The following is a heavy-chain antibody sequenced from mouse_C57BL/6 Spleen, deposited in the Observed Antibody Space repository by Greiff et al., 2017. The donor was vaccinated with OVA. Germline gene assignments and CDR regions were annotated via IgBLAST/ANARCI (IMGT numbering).Heavy chain of an antibody. Sequence: EVMLVESGGGLVQPGGSLKLSCAASGFTFSDYYMYWVRQTPEKRLEWVAYISNGGGSTYYPDTVKGRFTISRDNAKNTLYLQMSRLKSEDTAMYYCARMAYYSNLEYWGKGTTLTVSS. CDR3: ARMAYYSNLEY. V-gene: IGHV5-12*01. J-gene: IGHJ2*01. CDR1: GFTFSDYY. CDR2: ISNGGGST. D-gene: IGHD2-5*01.